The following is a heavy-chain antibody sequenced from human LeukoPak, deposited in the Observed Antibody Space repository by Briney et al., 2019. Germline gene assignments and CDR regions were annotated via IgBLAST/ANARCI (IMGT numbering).Heavy chain of an antibody. Sequence: AASVKVSCKASGYNFVGYYIHWARQAPGQGLEWMGWINPNSGDTNYAQKFQGRVTMTRDTSISTAYMELSRLRSDDTAVYYCARETVPAIAAPRGLNYWGQGTLVTVSS. CDR2: INPNSGDT. D-gene: IGHD6-13*01. J-gene: IGHJ4*02. CDR1: GYNFVGYY. V-gene: IGHV1-2*02. CDR3: ARETVPAIAAPRGLNY.